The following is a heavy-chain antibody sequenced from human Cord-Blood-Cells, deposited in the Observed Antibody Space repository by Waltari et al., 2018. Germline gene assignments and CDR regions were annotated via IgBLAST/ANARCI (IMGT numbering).Heavy chain of an antibody. CDR3: AGHLPLFGDYFDY. CDR2: IYYSGST. J-gene: IGHJ4*02. V-gene: IGHV4-39*01. Sequence: QLQLQESGPGLVKPSETLSLTCTVSGGSISSSSYYWGWIRQPPGKGLEWIGSIYYSGSTYSNPSPKRRGTISVDTSQDQFSLKLGSVTAADTAVYYCAGHLPLFGDYFDYWGQGTLVTVSS. D-gene: IGHD3-10*01. CDR1: GGSISSSSYY.